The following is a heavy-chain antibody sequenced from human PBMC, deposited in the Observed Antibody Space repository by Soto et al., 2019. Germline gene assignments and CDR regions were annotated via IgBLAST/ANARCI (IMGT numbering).Heavy chain of an antibody. CDR1: GFTVSSKY. Sequence: PGGSLRLSCAASGFTVSSKYMTWVRQAPGKGLEWVSLIQSGGTTYYADSVKGRFTISRDTSENTLHLQMDSLRVEDTAVYYCARDDVLCDGGRYYGIPLDVWSKGTTVTVSS. CDR2: IQSGGTT. D-gene: IGHD2-15*01. J-gene: IGHJ6*04. CDR3: ARDDVLCDGGRYYGIPLDV. V-gene: IGHV3-66*01.